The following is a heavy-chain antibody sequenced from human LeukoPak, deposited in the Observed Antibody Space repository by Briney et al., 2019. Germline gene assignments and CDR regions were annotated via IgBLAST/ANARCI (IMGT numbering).Heavy chain of an antibody. CDR2: ISSSSSTI. Sequence: GGSLRLSCAASGFTFSSYSMNWVRQAPGKGLEWVSYISSSSSTIYYADSVKGRFTISRDNAKNSLYLQMNSLRAEDTAAYYCARVGQYCSSTSCYNWFDPWGQGTLVTVSS. CDR3: ARVGQYCSSTSCYNWFDP. J-gene: IGHJ5*02. CDR1: GFTFSSYS. V-gene: IGHV3-48*04. D-gene: IGHD2-2*01.